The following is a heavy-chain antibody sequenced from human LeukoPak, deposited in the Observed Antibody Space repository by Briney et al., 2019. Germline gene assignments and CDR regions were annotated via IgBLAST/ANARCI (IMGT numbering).Heavy chain of an antibody. CDR2: INPNSGGT. Sequence: ASVKVSCKASGYTFTGYYMHWVRQDPGQGLEWMGWINPNSGGTNYAQKFQGRVTMTRDTSISTAYMELSRLRSDDTAVYYCAREYSSSWYKPTPDYWGQGTLVTVSS. J-gene: IGHJ4*02. D-gene: IGHD6-13*01. CDR3: AREYSSSWYKPTPDY. CDR1: GYTFTGYY. V-gene: IGHV1-2*02.